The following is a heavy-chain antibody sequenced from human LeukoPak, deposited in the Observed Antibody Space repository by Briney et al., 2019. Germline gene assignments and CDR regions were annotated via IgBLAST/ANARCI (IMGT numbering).Heavy chain of an antibody. D-gene: IGHD3-22*01. CDR3: TTAGLAGYYRFESFSYYYYYMDV. V-gene: IGHV3-15*01. J-gene: IGHJ6*03. CDR1: GFTFSNAW. CDR2: IKSKTDGGTT. Sequence: PGGSLRLSCAASGFTFSNAWMSWVRQAPGKGLEWVGRIKSKTDGGTTDYAAPVKGRFTISRDDSKNTLYLQMNSLKTEDTAVYYCTTAGLAGYYRFESFSYYYYYMDVWGKGTTVTISS.